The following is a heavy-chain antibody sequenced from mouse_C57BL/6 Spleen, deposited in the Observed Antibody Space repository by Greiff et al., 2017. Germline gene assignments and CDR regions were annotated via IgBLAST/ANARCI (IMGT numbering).Heavy chain of an antibody. CDR2: ILPGSGST. V-gene: IGHV1-9*01. Sequence: VQRVESGAELMKPGASVKLSCKATGYTFTGYWIEWVKQRPGHGLEWIGEILPGSGSTDYNEKFKGKATFTADTSSNTAYMQLSSQTTEDSAISWCASELPYAMDYWGQGTSVTVSS. CDR1: GYTFTGYW. J-gene: IGHJ4*01. D-gene: IGHD2-12*01. CDR3: ASELPYAMDY.